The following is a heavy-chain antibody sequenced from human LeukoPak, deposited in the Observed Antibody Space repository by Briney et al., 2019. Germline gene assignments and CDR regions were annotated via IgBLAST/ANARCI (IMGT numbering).Heavy chain of an antibody. Sequence: GGSLRLSCAASGFTFSSYAMSWVRQAPGKGLEWVSAISGSGRTTYYADSVKGRFTISRDNSKSTLYLQMNSLRAEDTAVYYCAKAKDSSGYYYAGLDYWGQGTLVTLSS. J-gene: IGHJ4*02. CDR1: GFTFSSYA. V-gene: IGHV3-23*01. CDR3: AKAKDSSGYYYAGLDY. CDR2: ISGSGRTT. D-gene: IGHD3-22*01.